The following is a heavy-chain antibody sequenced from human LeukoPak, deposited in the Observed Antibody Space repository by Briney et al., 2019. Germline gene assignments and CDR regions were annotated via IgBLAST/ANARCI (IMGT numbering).Heavy chain of an antibody. V-gene: IGHV4-34*01. CDR2: INHSGTT. CDR3: ARPLSYYGSGYYAFDI. D-gene: IGHD3-10*01. J-gene: IGHJ3*02. CDR1: GGSFSGYY. Sequence: SETLSLTCAVYGGSFSGYYWSWIRQPPGKGLDWIGEINHSGTTNDNPSLKSRVTMSVDTSKNQFSLKLRSVTAADTAVYYCARPLSYYGSGYYAFDIWGQGTIVTVSS.